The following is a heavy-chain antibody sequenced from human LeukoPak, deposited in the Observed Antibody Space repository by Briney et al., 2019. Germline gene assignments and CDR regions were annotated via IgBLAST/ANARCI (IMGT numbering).Heavy chain of an antibody. CDR2: IYPRDGST. CDR1: GYTFTSNY. Sequence: ASVKVSCKASGYTFTSNYIHWMRQAPGQGLEWMGMIYPRDGSTSYAQKFQGRVTVTRDTSTSTVHMELSGLRSEDTAVYYCARDQEGFDYWGQGTLVTVSS. V-gene: IGHV1-46*01. CDR3: ARDQEGFDY. J-gene: IGHJ4*02.